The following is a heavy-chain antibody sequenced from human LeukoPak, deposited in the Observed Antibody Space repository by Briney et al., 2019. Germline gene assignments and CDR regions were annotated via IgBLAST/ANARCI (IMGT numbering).Heavy chain of an antibody. J-gene: IGHJ4*02. CDR1: GGSISSDY. CDR3: ARGPYSSSWLFDS. D-gene: IGHD6-13*01. V-gene: IGHV4-59*01. CDR2: IYSSGST. Sequence: KPSETLSLTCTVSGGSISSDYWSWIRQPPGKGLEWIAYIYSSGSTSYNPSLKSRVTISVDTSKNQFSLKLSSVTPADTAVYYCARGPYSSSWLFDSWGQGTLVTVSS.